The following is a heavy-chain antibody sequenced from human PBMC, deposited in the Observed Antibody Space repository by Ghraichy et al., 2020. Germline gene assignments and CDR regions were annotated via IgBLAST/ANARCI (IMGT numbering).Heavy chain of an antibody. CDR1: GFTFNTYA. D-gene: IGHD1-1*01. Sequence: SCAASGFTFNTYAMTWVRQTPGKGLEWVSVISGSGSSTYYADSVKGRFTISRDNSKDTLYLQMNSLGAEDTAIYYCAKTVTGTTRGDFDHWGQGTLVTVSS. V-gene: IGHV3-23*01. CDR3: AKTVTGTTRGDFDH. J-gene: IGHJ4*02. CDR2: ISGSGSST.